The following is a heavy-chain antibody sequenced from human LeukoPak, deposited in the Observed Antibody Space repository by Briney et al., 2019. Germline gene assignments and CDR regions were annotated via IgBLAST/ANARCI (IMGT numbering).Heavy chain of an antibody. J-gene: IGHJ2*01. V-gene: IGHV1-46*01. CDR3: AKGVANWGSDWYFDL. CDR2: INPSGGST. D-gene: IGHD7-27*01. Sequence: ASVKVSCKASGYTFTSYYMHWVRQAPGQGLEWMGIINPSGGSTSYAQKFQGRVTMTRDTSTSTVYMELSSLRSEDTAVYYCAKGVANWGSDWYFDLWVRGTLVTVSS. CDR1: GYTFTSYY.